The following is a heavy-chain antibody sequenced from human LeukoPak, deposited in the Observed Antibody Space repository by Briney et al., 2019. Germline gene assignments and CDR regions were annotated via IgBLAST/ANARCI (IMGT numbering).Heavy chain of an antibody. Sequence: GGSLRLSCAASGFTFSAYNLNWVRQAPGKGLEWVSSISGSSSYIYYADSVKGRFTISRDNAKNSLYLQMNSLRAEDTAVYYCARVGEEGATNDYWGQGTLVTVSS. V-gene: IGHV3-21*01. CDR2: ISGSSSYI. D-gene: IGHD1-26*01. J-gene: IGHJ4*02. CDR1: GFTFSAYN. CDR3: ARVGEEGATNDY.